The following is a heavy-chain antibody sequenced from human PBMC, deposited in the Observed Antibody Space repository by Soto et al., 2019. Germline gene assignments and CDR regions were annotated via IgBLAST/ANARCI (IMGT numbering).Heavy chain of an antibody. V-gene: IGHV3-21*01. CDR2: ISSSSSYI. D-gene: IGHD2-15*01. J-gene: IGHJ6*02. CDR1: GFTFSSYS. CDR3: ARDRDGGNEYLYYVMAV. Sequence: PGGSLRLSCAASGFTFSSYSMNWVRQAPGKGLEWVSSISSSSSYIYYADSVKGRFTISRDNAKNSLYLQMNSLRAEDTAVYYCARDRDGGNEYLYYVMAVWGQGTTVTVSS.